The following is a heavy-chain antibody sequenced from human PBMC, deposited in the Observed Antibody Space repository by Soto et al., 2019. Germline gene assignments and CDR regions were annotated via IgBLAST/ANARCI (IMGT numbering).Heavy chain of an antibody. CDR2: IYYSGST. CDR1: GGSISSYY. V-gene: IGHV4-59*01. CDR3: ARVDTSHYYDSSGYLSA. Sequence: PSETLSLTCTVSGGSISSYYWSWIRQPPGKGLEWIGYIYYSGSTNYNPSLKSRVTISVDTSKNQFSLKLRSVTAADTAVYYCARVDTSHYYDSSGYLSAWAQGTLVTVSS. J-gene: IGHJ5*02. D-gene: IGHD3-22*01.